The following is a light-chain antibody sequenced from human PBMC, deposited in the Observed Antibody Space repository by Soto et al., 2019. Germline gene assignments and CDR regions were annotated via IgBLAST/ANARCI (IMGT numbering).Light chain of an antibody. V-gene: IGKV4-1*01. Sequence: DIVMTQSPDSLAVSLGERATINCKSSQSVLSSSNNKNYLTWYQQKLGQPPKLLIYWASTRESGVPDRFSGSGSGPDFTLTISSLQAEDVAVYYCQQYYSTPWTFGQGTKVEIK. CDR1: QSVLSSSNNKNY. CDR2: WAS. CDR3: QQYYSTPWT. J-gene: IGKJ1*01.